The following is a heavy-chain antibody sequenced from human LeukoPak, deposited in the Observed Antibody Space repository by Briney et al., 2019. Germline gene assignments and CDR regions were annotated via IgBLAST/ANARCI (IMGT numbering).Heavy chain of an antibody. CDR2: ISYDGRNI. Sequence: GGSLRLSCAASGFTFNNYGMHWVRQAPGKGLEWVAVISYDGRNIHYPDSVKGRFTISRDNAKNTLLLQMNSLRAEDTAVYYCVRDGVGAPPFDYWGQGVLVTVSS. D-gene: IGHD1-26*01. CDR3: VRDGVGAPPFDY. J-gene: IGHJ4*02. CDR1: GFTFNNYG. V-gene: IGHV3-30*03.